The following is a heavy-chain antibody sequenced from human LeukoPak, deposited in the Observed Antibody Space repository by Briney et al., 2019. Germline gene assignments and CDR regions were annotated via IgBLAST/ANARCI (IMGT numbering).Heavy chain of an antibody. Sequence: SETLSLTCTVSGGSISSYYWSWIRQPPGKGLEWIGYIYYSGSTNYNPSLKSRVTISVDTSKNQFSLKLSSVTAADTAVYYCARDRDGGTNGVCFNYWGQGTLVTVSS. V-gene: IGHV4-59*01. CDR1: GGSISSYY. D-gene: IGHD2-8*01. CDR2: IYYSGST. CDR3: ARDRDGGTNGVCFNY. J-gene: IGHJ4*02.